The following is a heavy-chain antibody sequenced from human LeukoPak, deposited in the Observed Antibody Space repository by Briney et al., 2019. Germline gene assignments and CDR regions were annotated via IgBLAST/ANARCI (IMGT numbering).Heavy chain of an antibody. V-gene: IGHV4-61*05. CDR1: YGSISDISYY. Sequence: SETLSLTCTVSYGSISDISYYWGWIRQPPGKGLEWIGYIYYSGSTNYNPSLKSRVTISVDTSKNQFSLRLSSVTAADTAVYYCARVTGYMIEDYFDYWGQGTLVTVSS. CDR3: ARVTGYMIEDYFDY. CDR2: IYYSGST. D-gene: IGHD3-22*01. J-gene: IGHJ4*02.